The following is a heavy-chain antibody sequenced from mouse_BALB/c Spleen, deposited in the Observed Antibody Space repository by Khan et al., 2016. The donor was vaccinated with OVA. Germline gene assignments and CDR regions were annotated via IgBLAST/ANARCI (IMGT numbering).Heavy chain of an antibody. CDR3: AREEALYYFDY. CDR2: IYPGTDNT. V-gene: IGHV1-76*01. Sequence: QVQLKESGAELVRPGTSVELSCKTSGYIFTSYWIHWVRQRTGQGLEWIARIYPGTDNTYYNEKLKDRATLTADRSSSTAYMQLNSLKSEDSAVYCCAREEALYYFDYWGQGTTLTVSS. D-gene: IGHD3-2*02. J-gene: IGHJ2*01. CDR1: GYIFTSYW.